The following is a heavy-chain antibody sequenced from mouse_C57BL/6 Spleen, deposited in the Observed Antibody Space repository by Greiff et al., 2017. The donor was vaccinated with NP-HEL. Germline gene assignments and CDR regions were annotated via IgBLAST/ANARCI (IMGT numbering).Heavy chain of an antibody. V-gene: IGHV1-42*01. D-gene: IGHD4-1*01. J-gene: IGHJ3*01. Sequence: VQLQQSGPELVKPGASVKISCKASGYSFTGYYMNWVKQSPEKSLEWIGEINPSTGGTTYNQKFKAKATLTVDKSSSTAYMQLKSLTSEDSAVYYCARGANWDSWFAYWGQGTLVTVSA. CDR1: GYSFTGYY. CDR2: INPSTGGT. CDR3: ARGANWDSWFAY.